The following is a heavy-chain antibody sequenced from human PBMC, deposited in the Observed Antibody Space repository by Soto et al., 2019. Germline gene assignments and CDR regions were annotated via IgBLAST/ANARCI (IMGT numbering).Heavy chain of an antibody. V-gene: IGHV1-24*01. CDR2: FDPENGET. D-gene: IGHD1-26*01. CDR1: GYTLTELF. Sequence: ASVKVSCKVSGYTLTELFMHWVRQAPGKGLEWMGGFDPENGETIYAQKFQGRVTMTEDTSTDTAYMELSSLRSEDTAVYYCATVRRIVGATIGLSFGYWGQGTLVTVSS. CDR3: ATVRRIVGATIGLSFGY. J-gene: IGHJ4*02.